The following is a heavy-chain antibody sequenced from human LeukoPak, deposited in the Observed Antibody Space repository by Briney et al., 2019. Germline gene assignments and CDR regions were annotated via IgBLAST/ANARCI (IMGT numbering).Heavy chain of an antibody. D-gene: IGHD6-6*01. J-gene: IGHJ6*03. CDR2: IYHSGST. CDR1: GYSISSGYY. Sequence: SETLSLTCTVSGYSISSGYYWGWIRQPPGKGLEWIGSIYHSGSTYYNPSLKSRVTISVDTSKNQFSLKLSSVTAADTAVYYCARDVQLVSPHYYYYYMDVWGKGTTVTVSS. CDR3: ARDVQLVSPHYYYYYMDV. V-gene: IGHV4-38-2*02.